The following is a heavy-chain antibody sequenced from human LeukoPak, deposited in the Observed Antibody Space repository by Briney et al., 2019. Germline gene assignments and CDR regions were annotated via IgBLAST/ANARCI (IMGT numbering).Heavy chain of an antibody. V-gene: IGHV1-2*06. Sequence: ASVKVSCKTSGYTFTGYYIHWVRQAPGQGLEWMGRINPRSGGTNFAQKFQDRVTMTRDTSTSTAYMELIKLRSDDTAVYFCARESPEDAFDIWGQGTVVTVSS. CDR3: ARESPEDAFDI. CDR1: GYTFTGYY. J-gene: IGHJ3*02. CDR2: INPRSGGT.